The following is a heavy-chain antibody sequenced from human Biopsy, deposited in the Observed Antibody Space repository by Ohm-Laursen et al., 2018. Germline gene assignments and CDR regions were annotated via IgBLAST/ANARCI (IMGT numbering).Heavy chain of an antibody. J-gene: IGHJ2*01. CDR1: GYTFTAFS. CDR3: ARGRRHCSGTCSRWYFDL. Sequence: SVKVSCKPSGYTFTAFSVHWLRQAPGQGLEWMGWINPKSGDTDYPQNFQGRVSMTRDTSISTAYMDLSRLRSDDTAVYYCARGRRHCSGTCSRWYFDLWGRGTLVTVSP. D-gene: IGHD2-2*01. CDR2: INPKSGDT. V-gene: IGHV1-2*02.